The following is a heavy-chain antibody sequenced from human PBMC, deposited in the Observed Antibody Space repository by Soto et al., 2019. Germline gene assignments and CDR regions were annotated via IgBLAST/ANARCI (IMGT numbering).Heavy chain of an antibody. CDR2: IIPIFGTV. CDR1: GGTFSNYP. V-gene: IGHV1-69*12. J-gene: IGHJ2*01. Sequence: QVQLVQSGAEVKKPGSSVKVSCKASGGTFSNYPISWVRQAPGQGLEWMGGIIPIFGTVNYAQKFQGRVMITADESTSTAFMELSSLRSEETAVYYCARGNHRWLQLWYFDLWGRGTLVTVSS. CDR3: ARGNHRWLQLWYFDL. D-gene: IGHD5-12*01.